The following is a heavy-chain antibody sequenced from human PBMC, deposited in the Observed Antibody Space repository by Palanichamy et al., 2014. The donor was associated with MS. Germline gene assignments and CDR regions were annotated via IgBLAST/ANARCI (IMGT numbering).Heavy chain of an antibody. J-gene: IGHJ4*02. CDR1: GFIFSQYG. CDR2: ISNGGSVT. CDR3: TREHCSSTTCYFDY. D-gene: IGHD2-2*01. Sequence: EVQLVESGGDLVKPGGSLRLSCVASGFIFSQYGMNWVRQAPGKGLEWVSFISNGGSVTYYADSMKGRLTVSRDNTKNSLYLEMDGLRVDDTAIYYCTREHCSSTTCYFDYWGQGALVSVSS. V-gene: IGHV3-21*01.